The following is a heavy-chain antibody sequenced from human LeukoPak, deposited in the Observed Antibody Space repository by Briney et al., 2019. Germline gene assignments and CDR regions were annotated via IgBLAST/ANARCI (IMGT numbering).Heavy chain of an antibody. D-gene: IGHD1-26*01. J-gene: IGHJ4*02. CDR2: INSDGSNT. CDR3: ARTAYSWSHHDY. Sequence: GGSLRLSCAASGFTFSSYWMHWVRRAPGKGLVWVSSINSDGSNTTYADSVKGRFTISRDNAKNTLYVQMNSLRVEDTAVYYCARTAYSWSHHDYWGQGTLVTVSS. CDR1: GFTFSSYW. V-gene: IGHV3-74*01.